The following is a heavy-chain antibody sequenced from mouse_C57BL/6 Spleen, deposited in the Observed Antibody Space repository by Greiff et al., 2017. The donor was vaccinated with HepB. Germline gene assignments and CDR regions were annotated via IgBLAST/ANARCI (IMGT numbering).Heavy chain of an antibody. CDR3: VRHDDYDWDYAMDY. V-gene: IGHV10-1*01. D-gene: IGHD2-4*01. CDR2: IRSKSNNYAT. J-gene: IGHJ4*01. Sequence: DAGGGLVQPKGSLKLSCAASGFSFNTYAMNWVRQAPGKGLEWVARIRSKSNNYATYYADSVKDRFTISRDDSESMLYLQMNNLKTEDTAMYYCVRHDDYDWDYAMDYWGQGTSVTVSS. CDR1: GFSFNTYA.